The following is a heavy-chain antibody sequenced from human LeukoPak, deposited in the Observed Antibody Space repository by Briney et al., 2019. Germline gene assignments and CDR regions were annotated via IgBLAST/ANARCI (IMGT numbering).Heavy chain of an antibody. Sequence: GGSLRLSCAASGFTFSSYNINWVRQAPGKGLEWVSSISSSSSYIYYPDSVKGRFTISRDNAKNSLYLQMNSLRPEDTAVYYCARVPGQRGYSYGYGDYWGQGALVTVSS. CDR2: ISSSSSYI. J-gene: IGHJ4*01. CDR1: GFTFSSYN. CDR3: ARVPGQRGYSYGYGDY. V-gene: IGHV3-21*01. D-gene: IGHD5-18*01.